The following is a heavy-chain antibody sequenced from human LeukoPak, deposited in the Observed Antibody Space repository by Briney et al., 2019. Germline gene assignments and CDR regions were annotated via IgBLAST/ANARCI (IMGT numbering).Heavy chain of an antibody. CDR1: GGSITSPGNY. V-gene: IGHV4-39*02. D-gene: IGHD3-10*02. Sequence: SETLSLTFTVPGGSITSPGNYWGWVRQRPGKGLEWFGNIYYSGDTYYNSSLRSRVTLSVDTSQNHFSLTLTSMTAADTAVYYCASIFYYSVPFWGQGALVIVSS. CDR2: IYYSGDT. J-gene: IGHJ4*02. CDR3: ASIFYYSVPF.